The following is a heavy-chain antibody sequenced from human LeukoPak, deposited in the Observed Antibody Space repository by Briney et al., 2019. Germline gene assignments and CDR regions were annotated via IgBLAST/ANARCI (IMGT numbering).Heavy chain of an antibody. D-gene: IGHD2-2*01. V-gene: IGHV4-39*01. CDR2: TYYSGST. CDR3: VRLPYCSSTSCQQGYYGMDV. CDR1: GGSISSSTYY. J-gene: IGHJ6*02. Sequence: SETLSLTCTVSGGSISSSTYYWGWIRQPPGKGLEWIGSTYYSGSTYYDPSLKSRVTISADTSKNQFSLKLSSVTAADSAVYYCVRLPYCSSTSCQQGYYGMDVWGQGTTVTVSS.